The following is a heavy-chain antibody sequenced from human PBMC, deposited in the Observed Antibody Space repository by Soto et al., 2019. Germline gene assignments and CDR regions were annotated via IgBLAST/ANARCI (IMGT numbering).Heavy chain of an antibody. CDR3: TSDASRDSSARGWFDP. V-gene: IGHV3-7*01. CDR2: IKEDGSEK. CDR1: GFTFNGYL. D-gene: IGHD6-13*01. J-gene: IGHJ5*02. Sequence: GGSLRLSCAASGFTFNGYLMSWVRQAPGKGLEWVANIKEDGSEKGYVDSVKGRFTISRDNAKNSLHLQMNSLRAEDTAVYYCTSDASRDSSARGWFDPWGQGTLVTV.